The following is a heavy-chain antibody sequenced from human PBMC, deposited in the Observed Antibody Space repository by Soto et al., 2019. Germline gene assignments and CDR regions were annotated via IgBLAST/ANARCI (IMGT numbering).Heavy chain of an antibody. CDR2: VSAHTGDS. CDR3: ARPSTSYGDYWWSLAY. J-gene: IGHJ4*02. D-gene: IGHD4-17*01. Sequence: QVQLVQSGAEVKKPGASVKVSCKASGYPFGGYAIGWVRQAPGQGLEWLGWVSAHTGDSGYAQRFQGRVTLTTETSTSTGYLELRGLRSDDTAVYYCARPSTSYGDYWWSLAYWGQGTLVTVSS. V-gene: IGHV1-18*01. CDR1: GYPFGGYA.